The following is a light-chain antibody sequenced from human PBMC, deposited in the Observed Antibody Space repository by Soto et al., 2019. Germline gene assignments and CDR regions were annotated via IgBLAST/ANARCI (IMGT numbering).Light chain of an antibody. V-gene: IGKV3-15*01. CDR1: QSVSSN. CDR3: QQRLLWPQT. Sequence: EIVMTQSPATLSVSPGERATLSCRASQSVSSNLAWYQQKPGQAPRLLIYGASTRATGIPARFSGSGSGTEFTLTISSLQSEDFAVYYCQQRLLWPQTFGQGTKVDIK. J-gene: IGKJ1*01. CDR2: GAS.